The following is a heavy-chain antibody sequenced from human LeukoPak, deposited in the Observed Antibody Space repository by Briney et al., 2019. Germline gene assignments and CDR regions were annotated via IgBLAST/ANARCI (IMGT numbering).Heavy chain of an antibody. J-gene: IGHJ4*02. Sequence: SSETLSLTCTVSGGSISSGSYYWSWIRQPAGKGLEWIGRIYTSGSTNYNPSLKSRVTISVDTSKNQFSLKLSSVTAADTAVYYCARDSGCFNWNYFDYWGQGTLVTVSS. CDR1: GGSISSGSYY. CDR3: ARDSGCFNWNYFDY. CDR2: IYTSGST. V-gene: IGHV4-61*02. D-gene: IGHD1-20*01.